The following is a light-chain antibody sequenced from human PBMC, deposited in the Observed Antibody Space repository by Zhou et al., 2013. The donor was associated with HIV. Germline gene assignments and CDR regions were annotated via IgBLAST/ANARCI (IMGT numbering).Light chain of an antibody. Sequence: EIVMTQSPATLSVSPGERATLSCRASQSVSSNLAWYQQKPGQAPRLLIYGASTRATGIPARFSGSGSGTEFTLTISSLQPDDFATYYCQQYNDYPMYTFGQGTKLEI. CDR2: GAS. CDR1: QSVSSN. J-gene: IGKJ2*01. CDR3: QQYNDYPMYT. V-gene: IGKV3-15*01.